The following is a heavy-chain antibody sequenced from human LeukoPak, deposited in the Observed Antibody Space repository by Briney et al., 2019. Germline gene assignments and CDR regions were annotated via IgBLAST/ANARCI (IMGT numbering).Heavy chain of an antibody. CDR2: IYYSGST. Sequence: SETLSLTCTVSGGSISSSSYYWGWIRQPPGKGLEWIGSIYYSGSTYYNPSLKSRVTISVDTSKNQFSLKLSSVTAADTAVYYCARVVGAFDIWGQGTMVTVSS. J-gene: IGHJ3*02. CDR1: GGSISSSSYY. D-gene: IGHD3-10*01. V-gene: IGHV4-39*07. CDR3: ARVVGAFDI.